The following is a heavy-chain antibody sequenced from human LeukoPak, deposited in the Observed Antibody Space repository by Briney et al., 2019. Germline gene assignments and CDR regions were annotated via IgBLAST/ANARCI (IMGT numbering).Heavy chain of an antibody. CDR2: IY. CDR3: AARPDSNRGPYDY. V-gene: IGHV3-66*01. D-gene: IGHD1/OR15-1a*01. Sequence: PGGSLRLSCAASGYTVSDKPMTWVRQAAGKGLEWVSVIYYSESVKGRFYISRDNSKNTLYLQMNSLGAKDTAVYYCAARPDSNRGPYDYWGQGTLVTVSS. CDR1: GYTVSDKP. J-gene: IGHJ4*02.